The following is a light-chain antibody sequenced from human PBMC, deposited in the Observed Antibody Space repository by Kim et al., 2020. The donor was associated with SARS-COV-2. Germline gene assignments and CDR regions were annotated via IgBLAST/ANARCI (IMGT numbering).Light chain of an antibody. Sequence: DIQMTQSPSTLSASVGDRVTITCRASQSISSWLAWYQQKPGKAPKLLIYEASSLENGVPSRFSGSGSGTEFSLTISSLQPDDFATYYYQDYNSHWTFGQGTKLEI. CDR2: EAS. CDR1: QSISSW. V-gene: IGKV1-5*03. CDR3: QDYNSHWT. J-gene: IGKJ2*01.